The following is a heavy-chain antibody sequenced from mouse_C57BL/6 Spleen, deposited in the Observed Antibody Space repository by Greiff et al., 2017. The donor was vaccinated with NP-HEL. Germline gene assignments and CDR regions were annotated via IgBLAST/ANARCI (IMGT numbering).Heavy chain of an antibody. CDR2: ISSGSSTI. CDR3: AREFYYYGSSYGIFAY. D-gene: IGHD1-1*01. CDR1: GFTFSDYG. Sequence: EVQVVESGGGLVKPGGSLKLSCAASGFTFSDYGMHWVRQAPEKGLEWVAYISSGSSTIYYADTVKGRFTISRDNAKNTLFLQMTSLRSEDTAMYYCAREFYYYGSSYGIFAYWGQGTLVTVSA. V-gene: IGHV5-17*01. J-gene: IGHJ3*01.